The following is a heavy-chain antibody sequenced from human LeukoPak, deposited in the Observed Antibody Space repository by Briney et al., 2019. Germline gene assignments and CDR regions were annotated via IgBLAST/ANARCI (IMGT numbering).Heavy chain of an antibody. J-gene: IGHJ4*02. CDR1: GGSISTYY. CDR3: ARGEGSSLSIFDY. D-gene: IGHD3-10*01. V-gene: IGHV4-59*01. Sequence: SETLSLTCTVSGGSISTYYWNWIRQPPGKGLEWIGYIYYSGSTNYNPSLKSRVTISVDTSKNQFSLGLRSVTAADTAVYYCARGEGSSLSIFDYWGQGTLVTVSS. CDR2: IYYSGST.